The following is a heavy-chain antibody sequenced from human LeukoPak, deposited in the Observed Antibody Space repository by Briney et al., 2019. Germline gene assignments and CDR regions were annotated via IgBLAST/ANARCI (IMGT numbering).Heavy chain of an antibody. Sequence: GGSLRLSCAASGFTLSDYSMTWIRQAPGKGLEWGSYMSRSGSSIYYADSVKGRFTISRDNAKNSVYLQMNSLGAEDTAVYYCARGLIETGTTFDYWGQGTLVTVSS. CDR3: ARGLIETGTTFDY. V-gene: IGHV3-11*04. CDR2: MSRSGSSI. CDR1: GFTLSDYS. J-gene: IGHJ4*02. D-gene: IGHD1-7*01.